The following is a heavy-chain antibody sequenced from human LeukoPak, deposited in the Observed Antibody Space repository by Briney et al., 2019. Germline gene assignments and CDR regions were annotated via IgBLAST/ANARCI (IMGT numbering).Heavy chain of an antibody. Sequence: GGSLRLSCTVSGFTVSSNSMSWVRQAPGKGLEWVSFIYSDNTHYSDSVKGRFTISRDNSKNTLYLQMNSLRAEDTTVYYCARRAGAYSHPYDYWGQGTLVTVSS. V-gene: IGHV3-53*01. CDR2: IYSDNT. J-gene: IGHJ4*02. CDR1: GFTVSSNS. CDR3: ARRAGAYSHPYDY. D-gene: IGHD4/OR15-4a*01.